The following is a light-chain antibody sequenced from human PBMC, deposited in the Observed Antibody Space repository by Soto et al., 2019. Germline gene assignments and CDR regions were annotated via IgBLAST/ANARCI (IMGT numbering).Light chain of an antibody. CDR1: QSISTY. CDR2: GAS. CDR3: QQKYRLPRT. J-gene: IGKJ1*01. V-gene: IGKV1-39*01. Sequence: IWMTQSPSSLSASVGDRVTITCRASQSISTYLNWYQHTTGKPPKVLINGASRLHTGVPSRFSGSGSGTDFTLTISSLQPEDVSTDFCQQKYRLPRTFGQGTKVDIK.